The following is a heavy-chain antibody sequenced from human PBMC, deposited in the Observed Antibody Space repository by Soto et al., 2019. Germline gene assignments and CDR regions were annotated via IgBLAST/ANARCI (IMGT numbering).Heavy chain of an antibody. Sequence: QVQLVQSGAEVKKPGASVKVSCKASVYTFTSYDSNWVRQATGQGLESMGWMNPNSGNTAYAQKFQGRVTMTRNTSISTAYMELSSLRSEDTAVYYCARVNEYGGNFDYVGQGTLFTVSS. D-gene: IGHD2-15*01. CDR1: VYTFTSYD. CDR3: ARVNEYGGNFDY. V-gene: IGHV1-8*01. CDR2: MNPNSGNT. J-gene: IGHJ4*02.